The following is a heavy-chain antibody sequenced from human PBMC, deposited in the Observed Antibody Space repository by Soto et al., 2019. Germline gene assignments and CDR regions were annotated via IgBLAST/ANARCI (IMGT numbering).Heavy chain of an antibody. J-gene: IGHJ4*02. CDR3: ARDVQGSAAGPWSNLDY. D-gene: IGHD6-13*01. V-gene: IGHV3-74*01. Sequence: GGSLRLSCAASGFTFSSYWMHWVRQAPGKGLVWVSRINSDGSSTSYADSVKGRFTISRDNAKNTLYLQMNSLRAEDTAVYYCARDVQGSAAGPWSNLDYWGQGTLVTVSS. CDR2: INSDGSST. CDR1: GFTFSSYW.